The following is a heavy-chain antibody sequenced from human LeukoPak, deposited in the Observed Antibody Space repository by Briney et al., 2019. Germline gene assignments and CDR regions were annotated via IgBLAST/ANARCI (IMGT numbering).Heavy chain of an antibody. CDR3: AREVVTTGFDY. CDR2: INSDGSST. V-gene: IGHV3-74*01. D-gene: IGHD2-21*02. Sequence: PGGSLRLSCAASGFIFSSYWMHWVRQAPGKGLGWVSRINSDGSSTSYADSVKGRFTISRDNAKNTLYLQMDSLRAEDTAVYYCAREVVTTGFDYWGQGTLVTVSS. J-gene: IGHJ4*02. CDR1: GFIFSSYW.